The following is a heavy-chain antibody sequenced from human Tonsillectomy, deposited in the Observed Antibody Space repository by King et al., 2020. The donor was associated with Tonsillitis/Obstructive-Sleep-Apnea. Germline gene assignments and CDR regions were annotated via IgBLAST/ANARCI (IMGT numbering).Heavy chain of an antibody. J-gene: IGHJ1*01. CDR2: SRPNNGDT. CDR1: GYTFTSYD. V-gene: IGHV1-18*01. D-gene: IGHD3-22*01. Sequence: QLVQSGAEVKKPGASVKVSCKASGYTFTSYDTTWVRQAPGQGLEWMGWSRPNNGDTNYAQKLQGRVTMTSDTSTSTAYMELRSLRSDDTAVYYCARDYYDSSGYYHGYFQHWGQGTLVTVSS. CDR3: ARDYYDSSGYYHGYFQH.